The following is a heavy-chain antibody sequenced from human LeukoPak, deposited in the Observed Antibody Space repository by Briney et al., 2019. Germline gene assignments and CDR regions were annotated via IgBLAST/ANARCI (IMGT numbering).Heavy chain of an antibody. V-gene: IGHV4-38-2*02. J-gene: IGHJ4*02. D-gene: IGHD6-13*01. CDR2: INHSGST. CDR1: GYSISSGYY. Sequence: SETLSLTCTVSGYSISSGYYWSWIRQPPGKGLEWIGEINHSGSTNYNPSLKSRVTISVDTSKNQFSLKLSSVTAADTAVYYCARLLAAAGPSLDYWGQGTLVTVSS. CDR3: ARLLAAAGPSLDY.